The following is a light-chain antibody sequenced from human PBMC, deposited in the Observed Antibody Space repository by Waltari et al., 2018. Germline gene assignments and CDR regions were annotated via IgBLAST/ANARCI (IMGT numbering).Light chain of an antibody. Sequence: EIVLTQFTGTLSLSPGARATLSCRASQSIGKDNLALYQQKPGQAPRLLIRGTSSRDTGISDRLRGSGSGTDFTLTISSLEPEDFAVYYCQQSATTPWTFGQGTRVEI. CDR1: QSIGKDN. CDR2: GTS. CDR3: QQSATTPWT. J-gene: IGKJ1*01. V-gene: IGKV3-20*01.